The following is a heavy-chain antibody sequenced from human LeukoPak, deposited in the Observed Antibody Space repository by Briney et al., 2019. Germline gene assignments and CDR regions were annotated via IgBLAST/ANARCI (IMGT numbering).Heavy chain of an antibody. CDR3: ARLSKVYTSASFDY. D-gene: IGHD6-19*01. CDR1: GDSISSYY. J-gene: IGHJ4*02. CDR2: IYYSGSA. Sequence: PSETLSLTCTVSGDSISSYYWNWIRQPPGKGLEWIGYIYYSGSANYNPSLKSRVTISVDTSKNQFSLKLSSVTAADTAVYYCARLSKVYTSASFDYWGQGTLVTVSS. V-gene: IGHV4-59*08.